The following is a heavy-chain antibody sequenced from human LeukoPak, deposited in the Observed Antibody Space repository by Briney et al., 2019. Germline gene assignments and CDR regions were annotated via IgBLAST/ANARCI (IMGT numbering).Heavy chain of an antibody. Sequence: SGTLSLTCAVSGGSISSSNWWSWVRQPPGKGLEWIGEIYHSGSTNYNPSLKRRVTISVDKSKNQFSLKLSSVTAADTAVYYCARLKKIVGATSRSLYFDYWGQGTLVTVSS. CDR3: ARLKKIVGATSRSLYFDY. V-gene: IGHV4-4*02. D-gene: IGHD1-26*01. CDR2: IYHSGST. J-gene: IGHJ4*02. CDR1: GGSISSSNW.